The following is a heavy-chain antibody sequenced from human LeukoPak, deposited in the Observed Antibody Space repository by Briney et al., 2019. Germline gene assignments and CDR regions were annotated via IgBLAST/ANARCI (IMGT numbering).Heavy chain of an antibody. CDR1: GGSISSGGYY. D-gene: IGHD6-6*01. Sequence: ASETLSLTCTVSGGSISSGGYYWSWIRQHPGKGLEWIGYIYYSGSTYYNPSLKSRVTISVDTSKSQFSLKLSSVTAADTAVYYCARDLGQLEYFDYWGQGTLVTVSS. J-gene: IGHJ4*02. CDR3: ARDLGQLEYFDY. CDR2: IYYSGST. V-gene: IGHV4-31*03.